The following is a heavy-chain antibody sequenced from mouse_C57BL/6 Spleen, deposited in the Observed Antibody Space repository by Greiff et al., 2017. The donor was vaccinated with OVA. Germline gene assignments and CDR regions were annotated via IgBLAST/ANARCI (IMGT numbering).Heavy chain of an antibody. CDR3: ARDGYSGGGCDY. V-gene: IGHV1-81*01. Sequence: VQLQQSGAELARPGASVKLSCKASGYTFTSYGMSWVKQRTGQGLEWIGEIYPRSGNTYYNEKFKGKATLTADKSSSTAYMELRSLTSEDSAVYFCARDGYSGGGCDYWGRGTTLTVSS. CDR1: GYTFTSYG. J-gene: IGHJ2*01. CDR2: IYPRSGNT. D-gene: IGHD2-3*01.